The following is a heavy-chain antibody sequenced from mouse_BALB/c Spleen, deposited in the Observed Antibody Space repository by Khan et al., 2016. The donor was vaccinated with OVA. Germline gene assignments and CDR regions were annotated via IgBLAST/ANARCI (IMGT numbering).Heavy chain of an antibody. D-gene: IGHD2-2*01. V-gene: IGHV1S135*01. CDR2: IDPFSGDT. CDR3: TRHGYVAWFTY. CDR1: GYSFTTYY. J-gene: IGHJ3*01. Sequence: VQLKQSGPELMKPGASGKISCKASGYSFTTYYIHWVKQSHGKSIEWIGYIDPFSGDTTYNQKFKGMATLTVDKSSSTAYIHLSNLTSEDSAVDYFTRHGYVAWFTYWGQGTLVTVSA.